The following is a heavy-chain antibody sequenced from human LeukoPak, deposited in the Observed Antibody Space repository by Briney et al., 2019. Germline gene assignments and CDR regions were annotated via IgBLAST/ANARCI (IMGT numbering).Heavy chain of an antibody. Sequence: PGGSLRLSCAASGFTFSSCAMGWVRQVPGKGREWVSTLSNSGGSTYYADSVKGRFTISRDNSNNTLYLQMSSLRAEDTAIYYCGKDLLSDSSAWYLTPFDYWGQGTLVTVSS. V-gene: IGHV3-23*01. CDR2: LSNSGGST. D-gene: IGHD6-19*01. CDR3: GKDLLSDSSAWYLTPFDY. CDR1: GFTFSSCA. J-gene: IGHJ4*02.